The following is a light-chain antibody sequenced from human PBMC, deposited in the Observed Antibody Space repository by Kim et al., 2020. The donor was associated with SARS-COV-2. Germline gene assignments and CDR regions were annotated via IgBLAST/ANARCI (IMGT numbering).Light chain of an antibody. Sequence: GASVKRTGTLSSGHSSYAIAGHQKQPGKGPRYLMKHNSEGSHSKGDGIPDRFSGSSSGAERYLTISSLQSEDEADYYCQTWGTGWVFGGGTQLTVL. J-gene: IGLJ3*02. CDR2: HNSEGSH. CDR3: QTWGTGWV. CDR1: SGHSSYA. V-gene: IGLV4-69*01.